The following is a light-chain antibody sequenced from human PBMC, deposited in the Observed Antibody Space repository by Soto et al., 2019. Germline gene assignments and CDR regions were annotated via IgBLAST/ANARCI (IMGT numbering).Light chain of an antibody. CDR2: GDN. CDR1: TSNIGAPYD. J-gene: IGLJ1*01. CDR3: QSYDISLHNYV. V-gene: IGLV1-40*01. Sequence: QSVLTQPPSVSGAPGQRVSISCTGSTSNIGAPYDVHWYQHLPGAAPKLLIYGDNNRPSGVPDRFSGSKSGTSASLAITSLHAEYEADYYCQSYDISLHNYVFGTGTKLTVL.